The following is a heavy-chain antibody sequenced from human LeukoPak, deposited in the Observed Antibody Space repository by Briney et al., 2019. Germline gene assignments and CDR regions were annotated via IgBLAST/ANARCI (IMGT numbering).Heavy chain of an antibody. D-gene: IGHD2-2*01. V-gene: IGHV1-69*04. CDR1: GGTFSSYA. CDR2: IIPTLGIA. CDR3: ARDQGYSSSGPPS. Sequence: ASVKVPCKASGGTFSSYAISWVRQAPGQGLEWMGRIIPTLGIANYAQKFQGRVTITADKSTSTAYMELSSLRSEDTAVYYCARDQGYSSSGPPSWGQGTLVTVSS. J-gene: IGHJ5*02.